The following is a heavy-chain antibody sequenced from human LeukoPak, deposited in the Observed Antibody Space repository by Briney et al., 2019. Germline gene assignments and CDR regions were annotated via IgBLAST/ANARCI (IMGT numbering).Heavy chain of an antibody. CDR2: IYPGDSDT. D-gene: IGHD5-12*01. V-gene: IGHV5-51*01. CDR1: GYSFTSYW. CDR3: ARGGPLVAGTIDY. J-gene: IGHJ4*02. Sequence: GGSLKISCKGSGYSFTSYWIGWVCQMPGKGLEWMGIIYPGDSDTRYSPSFQGQVTISADKSISTAYLQWSSLRASDTAMYYCARGGPLVAGTIDYWGQGTLVTVSS.